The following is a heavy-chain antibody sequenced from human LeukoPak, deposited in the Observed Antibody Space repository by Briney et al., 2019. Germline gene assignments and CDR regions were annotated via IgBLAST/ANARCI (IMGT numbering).Heavy chain of an antibody. CDR2: ILPIFGTA. CDR1: GGTFSSYA. Sequence: VASVKVSCKASGGTFSSYAISWVRQAPGQGLEWMGRILPIFGTANYAQKFQGRVTITTDESTSTAYMELSSLRSEDTAVYYCAREAIYYDSSGYYSPLDWFDPWGQGTLVTVSS. D-gene: IGHD3-22*01. CDR3: AREAIYYDSSGYYSPLDWFDP. J-gene: IGHJ5*02. V-gene: IGHV1-69*05.